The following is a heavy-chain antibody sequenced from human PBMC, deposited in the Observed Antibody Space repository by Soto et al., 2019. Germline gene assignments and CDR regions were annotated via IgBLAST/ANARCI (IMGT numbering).Heavy chain of an antibody. CDR1: GGSISSSSYY. D-gene: IGHD5-18*01. Sequence: SETLSLTCTVSGGSISSSSYYWGWIRQPPGKGLEWIGSIYYSGSTYYNPSLKSRVTISVDTSKNQFSLKLSSVTAADTAVYYCARQGGYSYGYYFDYWGQGTLVTVSS. J-gene: IGHJ4*02. CDR2: IYYSGST. CDR3: ARQGGYSYGYYFDY. V-gene: IGHV4-39*01.